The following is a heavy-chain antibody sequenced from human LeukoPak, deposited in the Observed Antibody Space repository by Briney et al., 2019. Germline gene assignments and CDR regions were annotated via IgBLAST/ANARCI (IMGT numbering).Heavy chain of an antibody. CDR1: GCTVSSYY. D-gene: IGHD6-19*01. CDR2: FYHSGGT. J-gene: IGHJ5*02. Sequence: SETLSLTCTVSGCTVSSYYLNWIRQPPGKGLEWIGYFYHSGGTHYNPALKSGVTISVDKSKNQVSLNLKSVTAADTAVYYCARGYSSGWNGRVSFDPWGQGTLVTVSS. V-gene: IGHV4-59*02. CDR3: ARGYSSGWNGRVSFDP.